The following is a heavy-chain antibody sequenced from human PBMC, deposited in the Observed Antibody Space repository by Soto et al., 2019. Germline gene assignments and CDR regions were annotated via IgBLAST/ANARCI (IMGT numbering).Heavy chain of an antibody. J-gene: IGHJ4*02. CDR1: GGSISSYY. CDR2: IYYSGST. V-gene: IGHV4-59*01. CDR3: ARGSEWELLDY. Sequence: SETLSLTCTVSGGSISSYYWSWIRQPPGKGLEWIGYIYYSGSTNYNPSLKSRVTISVDTSRNQFSLKLSSVTAADTAVYYCARGSEWELLDYWGQGTLVTVSS. D-gene: IGHD1-26*01.